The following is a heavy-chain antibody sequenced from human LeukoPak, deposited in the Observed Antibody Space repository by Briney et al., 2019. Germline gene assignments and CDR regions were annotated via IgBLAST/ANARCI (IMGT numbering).Heavy chain of an antibody. CDR3: ARGRLSYCTNGVCCKFGP. Sequence: PSETLSLTCAVYGGSFSGYYWSWIRQPPGKGLEWIGEINHSGSTNYNPSLKSRVTISVDTSKNQFSLKLSSVTAADTAVYYCARGRLSYCTNGVCCKFGPWGQGTLVTVSS. D-gene: IGHD2-8*01. CDR2: INHSGST. J-gene: IGHJ5*02. CDR1: GGSFSGYY. V-gene: IGHV4-34*01.